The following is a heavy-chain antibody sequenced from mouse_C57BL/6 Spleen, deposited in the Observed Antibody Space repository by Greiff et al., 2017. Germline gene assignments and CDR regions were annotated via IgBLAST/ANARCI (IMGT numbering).Heavy chain of an antibody. J-gene: IGHJ1*03. Sequence: EVQRVESGPELVKPGASVKISCKASGYSFTGYYMNWVKQSPEKSLEWIGEINPSTGGTTYNQKFKAKATLTVDKSSSTAYMQLKSLTSEDSAVYYCARSPRITTVVERYFDVWGTGTTVTVSS. CDR2: INPSTGGT. D-gene: IGHD1-1*01. CDR3: ARSPRITTVVERYFDV. CDR1: GYSFTGYY. V-gene: IGHV1-42*01.